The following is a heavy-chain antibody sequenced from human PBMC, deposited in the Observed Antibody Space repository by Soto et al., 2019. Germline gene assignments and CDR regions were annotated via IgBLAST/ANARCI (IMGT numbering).Heavy chain of an antibody. CDR3: ARVRSNGGEGYFDY. V-gene: IGHV5-10-1*04. D-gene: IGHD2-8*01. CDR1: GYSFTSYW. CDR2: IDPSDSYT. J-gene: IGHJ4*02. Sequence: PXESLKIFRKGSGYSFTSYWISWVRQMPGKGLEWMGSIDPSDSYTNYSPSFQGQVTISADKSIYTAYLQWSSLRASDTAMYYCARVRSNGGEGYFDYWGQGISVTVS.